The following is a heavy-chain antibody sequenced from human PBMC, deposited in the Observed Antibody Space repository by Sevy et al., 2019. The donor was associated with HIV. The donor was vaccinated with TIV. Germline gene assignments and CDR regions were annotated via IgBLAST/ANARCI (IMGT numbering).Heavy chain of an antibody. CDR1: GYTLTELS. V-gene: IGHV1-24*01. J-gene: IGHJ4*02. CDR2: FDPEDGET. D-gene: IGHD3-22*01. Sequence: ASVKVSCKVSGYTLTELSMHWVRQAPGKGLEWMGGFDPEDGETIYAQKFQGRVTMTEDTSTDTAYMELSSLRSEDTAVYYCATNPKTYYYDSSGYYYDYWGQGTLVTVSS. CDR3: ATNPKTYYYDSSGYYYDY.